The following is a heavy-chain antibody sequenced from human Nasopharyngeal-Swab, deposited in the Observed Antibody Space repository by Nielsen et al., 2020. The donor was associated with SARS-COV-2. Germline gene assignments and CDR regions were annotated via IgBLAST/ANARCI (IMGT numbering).Heavy chain of an antibody. CDR1: GYSFTSYW. V-gene: IGHV5-10-1*01. Sequence: GESLKISCKGSGYSFTSYWISWVRQMLGKGLEWMGRIDPSDSYTNYSPSFQGHVTISADKSISTAYLQWSSLKASDTAMYYCARSLDYDILTGLSDFNYYYYMDVWGKGTTVTVSS. CDR3: ARSLDYDILTGLSDFNYYYYMDV. J-gene: IGHJ6*03. D-gene: IGHD3-9*01. CDR2: IDPSDSYT.